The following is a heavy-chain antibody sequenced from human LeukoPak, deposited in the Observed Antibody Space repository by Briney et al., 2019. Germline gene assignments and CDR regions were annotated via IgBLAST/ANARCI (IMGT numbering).Heavy chain of an antibody. CDR2: VDHTGST. CDR3: AGGYIYGSTYYYMDV. CDR1: DDSITMYY. Sequence: SETLSLTCSVSDDSITMYYWTWIRQPPGKGLEWIGYVDHTGSTNFNPSLKSRVTISVDTSKNQFSLKLSSVTAADTAVYYCAGGYIYGSTYYYMDVWGKGTTVTISS. J-gene: IGHJ6*03. D-gene: IGHD5-18*01. V-gene: IGHV4-59*01.